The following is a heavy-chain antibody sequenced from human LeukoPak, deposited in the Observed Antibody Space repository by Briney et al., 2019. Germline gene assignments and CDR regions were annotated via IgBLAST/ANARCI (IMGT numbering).Heavy chain of an antibody. J-gene: IGHJ3*02. CDR1: GFTFSGYW. V-gene: IGHV3-74*01. CDR2: INSDGTSR. D-gene: IGHD4-11*01. CDR3: VREGVDDYIGAFDI. Sequence: GGSLRLSCAASGFTFSGYWMHWVRQAPGKGLVWVSRINSDGTSRGHADSVKGRLTISRDNAKNTLYLQMNSLRAEDTAVYYCVREGVDDYIGAFDIWGQGTMVTVSS.